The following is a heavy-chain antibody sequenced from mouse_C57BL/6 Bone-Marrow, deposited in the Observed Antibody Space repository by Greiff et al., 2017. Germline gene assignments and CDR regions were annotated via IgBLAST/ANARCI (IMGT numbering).Heavy chain of an antibody. J-gene: IGHJ2*01. Sequence: EVMLVESGGGLVKPGGSLKLSCAASGFTFSDYGMHWVRQAPEKGLVWVAYISSGSSTIYYADTVKGRFTISRDNAKNPLFLQMTRLRAEDTAMYYCAIPTGNWGQGTTLTVSS. D-gene: IGHD4-1*01. CDR2: ISSGSSTI. V-gene: IGHV5-17*01. CDR1: GFTFSDYG. CDR3: AIPTGN.